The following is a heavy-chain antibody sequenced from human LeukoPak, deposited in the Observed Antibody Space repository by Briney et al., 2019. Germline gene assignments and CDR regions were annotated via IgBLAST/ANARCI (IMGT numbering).Heavy chain of an antibody. Sequence: SETLSLTCTVSGAFVSSGDYHWSWVRQAPGKGLEWIGHNQNPSYNPSLKSRVVISIHTSKNQFSLKLSSVTAADTAVYYCARVEMDYYYYGMDVWGQGTTVTVSS. V-gene: IGHV4-61*08. CDR3: ARVEMDYYYYGMDV. CDR2: NQNP. CDR1: GAFVSSGDYH. J-gene: IGHJ6*02. D-gene: IGHD5-24*01.